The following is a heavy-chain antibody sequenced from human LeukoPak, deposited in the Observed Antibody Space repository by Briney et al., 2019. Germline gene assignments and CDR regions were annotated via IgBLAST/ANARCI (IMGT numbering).Heavy chain of an antibody. CDR2: INHSGST. CDR3: ASGRYYDFWSGYYNGLDY. J-gene: IGHJ4*02. Sequence: PSETLSFTCTVSGGSISSYYWSWIRQPPGKGLEWIGGINHSGSTNYNPSLKSRVTISVDTSKNQFSLKLSSVTAADTAVYYCASGRYYDFWSGYYNGLDYWGQGTLVTVSS. D-gene: IGHD3-3*01. CDR1: GGSISSYY. V-gene: IGHV4-34*01.